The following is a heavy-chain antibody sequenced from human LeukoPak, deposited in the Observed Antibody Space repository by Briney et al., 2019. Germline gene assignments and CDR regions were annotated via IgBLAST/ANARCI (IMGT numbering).Heavy chain of an antibody. D-gene: IGHD6-6*01. Sequence: SVKVSCKASGGTFSSYAISWVRQAPGQGLEWMGGIIPIFGTANYAQKFQGRVTITADESTSTAYMELSSLRSEDTAVYYCAKWKYSNSGIDDYWGQGTLVTVSS. CDR3: AKWKYSNSGIDDY. CDR2: IIPIFGTA. J-gene: IGHJ4*02. CDR1: GGTFSSYA. V-gene: IGHV1-69*01.